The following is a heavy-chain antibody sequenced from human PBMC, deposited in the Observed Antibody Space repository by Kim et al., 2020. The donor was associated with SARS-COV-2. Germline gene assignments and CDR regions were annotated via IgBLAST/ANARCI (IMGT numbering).Heavy chain of an antibody. CDR3: ASDGSGSYFYYYGMDV. Sequence: ASVKVSCKASGYTFTSYGISWVRQAPGQGLEWMGWISAYNGNTNYAQKLQGRVTMTTDTSTSTAYMELRSLRSDDTAVYYCASDGSGSYFYYYGMDVWGQGTTVTVSS. V-gene: IGHV1-18*04. CDR1: GYTFTSYG. J-gene: IGHJ6*02. D-gene: IGHD3-10*01. CDR2: ISAYNGNT.